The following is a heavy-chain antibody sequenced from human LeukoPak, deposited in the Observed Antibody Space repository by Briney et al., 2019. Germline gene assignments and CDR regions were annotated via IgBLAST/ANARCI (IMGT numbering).Heavy chain of an antibody. Sequence: SETPSLTCAVYGGSFSGYYWSWIRQPPGKGLEWIGEINHSGSTNYNPSLKSRVTISVDTSKNQFSLKLSSVTAADTAVYYCASGRSSSGYDYWGQGTLVTVSS. D-gene: IGHD5-12*01. CDR3: ASGRSSSGYDY. J-gene: IGHJ4*02. CDR2: INHSGST. CDR1: GGSFSGYY. V-gene: IGHV4-34*01.